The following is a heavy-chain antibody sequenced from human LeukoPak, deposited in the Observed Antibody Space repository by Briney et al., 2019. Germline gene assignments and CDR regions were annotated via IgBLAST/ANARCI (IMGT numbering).Heavy chain of an antibody. CDR3: ATEAATGPRFDP. V-gene: IGHV1-69-2*01. Sequence: ASVKVSCKVSGYTFTDYYMHWVQQAPGKGLEWMGLVGPEDGETIYAEKFQDRVTITADTSTDTAYMELSSLRSEDTAVYYCATEAATGPRFDPWGQGTLVTVSS. CDR1: GYTFTDYY. J-gene: IGHJ5*02. CDR2: VGPEDGET. D-gene: IGHD6-13*01.